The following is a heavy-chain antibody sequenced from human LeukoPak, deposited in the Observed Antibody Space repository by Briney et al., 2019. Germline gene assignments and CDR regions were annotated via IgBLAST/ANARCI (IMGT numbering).Heavy chain of an antibody. Sequence: PGGSLRPSCAASGFTFTSYWMHWVRQAPGKGLVWVSRINRDGRNTIYADSVKGRFTTSRDNAKNTLYLQMNSLRAEDTAVYYCARAYGDYSGSYWGQGTMVTVSS. CDR1: GFTFTSYW. J-gene: IGHJ3*01. CDR3: ARAYGDYSGSY. D-gene: IGHD4-17*01. CDR2: INRDGRNT. V-gene: IGHV3-74*01.